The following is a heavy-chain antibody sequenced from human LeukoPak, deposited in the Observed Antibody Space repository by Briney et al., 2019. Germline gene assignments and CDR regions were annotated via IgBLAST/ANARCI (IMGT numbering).Heavy chain of an antibody. Sequence: ASVNVSCKASGYTFTGYYMHWVRQAPGQGLEWMGWINPNSGGTNYAQKFQGRVTMTRDTSIGTAYMELSRLRSDDTAVYYCARDLGIAVALPGGYWGQGTLVTVSS. CDR2: INPNSGGT. CDR3: ARDLGIAVALPGGY. V-gene: IGHV1-2*02. J-gene: IGHJ4*02. CDR1: GYTFTGYY. D-gene: IGHD6-19*01.